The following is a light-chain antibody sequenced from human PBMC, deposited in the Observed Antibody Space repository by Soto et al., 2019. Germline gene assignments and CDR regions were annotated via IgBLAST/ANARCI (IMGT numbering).Light chain of an antibody. V-gene: IGKV3-20*01. CDR1: QSVSSSY. CDR2: GAS. CDR3: QQYGSSPTWT. J-gene: IGKJ1*01. Sequence: EIVLTQSPGTLSLSPVERATLSCRASQSVSSSYLAWYQQKPGQAPRLLIYGASSRATGIPDRFSGSGSGTDFTLTISRLEPEDFAVYYCQQYGSSPTWTCGQGTKGDIK.